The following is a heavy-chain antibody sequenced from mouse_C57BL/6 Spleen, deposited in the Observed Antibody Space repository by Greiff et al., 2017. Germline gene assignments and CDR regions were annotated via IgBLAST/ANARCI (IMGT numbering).Heavy chain of an antibody. Sequence: VQLQQSGPELVKPGASVKISCKASGYAFSSSWMNWVKQRPGKGLEWIGRIYPGDGDTNYNGKFKGKATLTADTSSSTAYMQLSSLTSEDSAVYFCAREATTAPAWFAYWGQGTLVTVSA. J-gene: IGHJ3*01. V-gene: IGHV1-82*01. CDR3: AREATTAPAWFAY. CDR1: GYAFSSSW. D-gene: IGHD1-2*01. CDR2: IYPGDGDT.